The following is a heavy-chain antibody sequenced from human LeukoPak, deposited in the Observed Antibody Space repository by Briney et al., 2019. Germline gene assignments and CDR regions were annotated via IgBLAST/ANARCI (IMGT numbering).Heavy chain of an antibody. CDR2: ISCDGSNK. CDR1: GFTFSSYA. J-gene: IGHJ4*02. V-gene: IGHV3-30*04. D-gene: IGHD4/OR15-4a*01. CDR3: ARSGLSRFDY. Sequence: GGSLRLSCAASGFTFSSYAMHWVRQAPGKGLEWVAVISCDGSNKYYADSVKGRFTISRDNSKNTLYLQMNSLRAEDTAVYYCARSGLSRFDYWGQGTLVTVSS.